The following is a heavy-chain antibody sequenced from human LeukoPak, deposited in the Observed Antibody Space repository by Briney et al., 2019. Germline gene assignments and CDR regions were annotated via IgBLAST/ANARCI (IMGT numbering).Heavy chain of an antibody. D-gene: IGHD6-6*01. CDR2: INPSGGST. CDR1: GYTFTSYY. CDR3: ARDEEGIAALDY. Sequence: ASVKVSCKASGYTFTSYYMHWVRQAPGQGLEWMGIINPSGGSTSYAQKFQGRVTMTRDMSTSTVYMELSSLRSEDTAVYYCARDEEGIAALDYWGQGTLVTVSS. J-gene: IGHJ4*02. V-gene: IGHV1-46*01.